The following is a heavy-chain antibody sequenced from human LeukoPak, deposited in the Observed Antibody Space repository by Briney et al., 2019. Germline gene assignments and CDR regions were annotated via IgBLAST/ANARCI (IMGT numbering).Heavy chain of an antibody. CDR2: IFSGGST. J-gene: IGHJ5*02. CDR1: GFTLSAYT. CDR3: ARDKVPDGRWEVDL. V-gene: IGHV3-23*01. D-gene: IGHD1-26*01. Sequence: GGSLRLSCAASGFTLSAYTMSWVRQPPGKGLEWVSTIFSGGSTYYVDSVKGRFTISRDLSKNTVYLQINSLRAEDTAIYFCARDKVPDGRWEVDLRGQGTPVTVSS.